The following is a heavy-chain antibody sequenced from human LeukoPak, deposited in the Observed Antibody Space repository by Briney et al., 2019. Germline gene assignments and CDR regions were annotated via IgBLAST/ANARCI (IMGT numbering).Heavy chain of an antibody. CDR2: INHSGST. J-gene: IGHJ2*01. V-gene: IGHV4-34*01. CDR1: GGSFSGYY. Sequence: SETLSLTCAVYGGSFSGYYWSWIRQPPGKGLEWIGEINHSGSTNYNPSLKSRVTISVDTSKNQFSLKLTSVTAADTAVYYCARHYPTYEPNWYFDLWGRGTLVTVSS. D-gene: IGHD3-22*01. CDR3: ARHYPTYEPNWYFDL.